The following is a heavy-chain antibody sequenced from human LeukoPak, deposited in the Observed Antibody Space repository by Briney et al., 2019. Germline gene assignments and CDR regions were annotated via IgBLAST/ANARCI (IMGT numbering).Heavy chain of an antibody. D-gene: IGHD3-22*01. CDR2: INSDGSST. CDR1: GFTLSRYW. J-gene: IGHJ5*02. Sequence: GGSLRLSCAASGFTLSRYWMHWVRHAPGKGLVWVSRINSDGSSTNYADSVKGRFTISRDNAKNTLYLQMNSLRVEDTAVYYCASSSGGFNSFDPWGQGTLVTVSS. V-gene: IGHV3-74*01. CDR3: ASSSGGFNSFDP.